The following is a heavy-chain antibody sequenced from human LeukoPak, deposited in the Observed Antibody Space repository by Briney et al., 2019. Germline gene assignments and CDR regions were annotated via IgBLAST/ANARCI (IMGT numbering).Heavy chain of an antibody. CDR3: ARGSTTIDAFDI. Sequence: SETLSLTCNVPGGSISDNYWTWIRQPPGKGLEWIGYVYSTGSTNYNPSLKSRVTISVDTSKNQFSLKLSSVTAADTAVYYCARGSTTIDAFDIWGQGTMVTVSS. CDR2: VYSTGST. D-gene: IGHD4-17*01. V-gene: IGHV4-59*08. J-gene: IGHJ3*02. CDR1: GGSISDNY.